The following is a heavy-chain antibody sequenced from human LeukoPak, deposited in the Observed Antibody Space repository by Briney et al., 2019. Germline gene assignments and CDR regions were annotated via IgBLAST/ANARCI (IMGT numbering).Heavy chain of an antibody. D-gene: IGHD1-1*01. J-gene: IGHJ4*02. CDR1: GFTFSSYS. CDR3: ARDPSVTGTSYFFDY. CDR2: ISSSSSYI. V-gene: IGHV3-21*01. Sequence: GGSLRLSCEASGFTFSSYSMNWVRQAPGKGLDLVSSISSSSSYIYYADSVKGRFTIPRDNAKNSLYLQMNSLRAEDTAVYYCARDPSVTGTSYFFDYWGQGTLVTVSS.